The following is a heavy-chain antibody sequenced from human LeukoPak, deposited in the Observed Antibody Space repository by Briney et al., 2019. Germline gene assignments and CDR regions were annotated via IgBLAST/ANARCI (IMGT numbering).Heavy chain of an antibody. CDR3: ARSNYGGQGAGDNWFDP. CDR1: GYTFTGYY. Sequence: ASVKVSCKASGYTFTGYYMHWVRQAPGQGLEWMGWINPNSGGTNYAQKSQGRVTMTRDTSFSTAYMDLSTLTSDDTAVYYCARSNYGGQGAGDNWFDPWGQGTLVTVSS. D-gene: IGHD4-23*01. V-gene: IGHV1-2*02. J-gene: IGHJ5*02. CDR2: INPNSGGT.